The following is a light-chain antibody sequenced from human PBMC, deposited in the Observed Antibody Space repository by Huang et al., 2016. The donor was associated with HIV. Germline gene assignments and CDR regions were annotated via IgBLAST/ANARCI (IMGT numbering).Light chain of an antibody. V-gene: IGKV1-5*01. Sequence: DIQMTQSPSTLSASIGDRVTITCRASQSFRLGLAWFQQKPGKAPKLLIYDASILESWVPSRFSGSGSGTEFTLTISSLQPDDFATYYCQQYNDYPWTFGQGTKVEI. CDR2: DAS. J-gene: IGKJ1*01. CDR1: QSFRLG. CDR3: QQYNDYPWT.